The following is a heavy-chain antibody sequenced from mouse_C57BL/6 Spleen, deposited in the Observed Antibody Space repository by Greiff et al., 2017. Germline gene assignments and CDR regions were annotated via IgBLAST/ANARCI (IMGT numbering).Heavy chain of an antibody. CDR2: INYDGSST. CDR3: ARVGGYYAMDY. Sequence: EVHLVESEAGLVQPGSSMKLSCTASGFTFSGYYMAWVRQVPGKGLEWIGNINYDGSSTYYLDTLKGSFIITGDNAKNILYLQMSSLKSEDTATYYCARVGGYYAMDYWGQGTSVTVSS. V-gene: IGHV5-16*01. CDR1: GFTFSGYY. J-gene: IGHJ4*01.